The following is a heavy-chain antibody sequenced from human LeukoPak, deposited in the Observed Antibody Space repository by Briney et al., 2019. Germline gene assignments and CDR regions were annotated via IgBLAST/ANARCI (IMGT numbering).Heavy chain of an antibody. J-gene: IGHJ3*02. V-gene: IGHV1-46*01. CDR1: GYTFTSYD. D-gene: IGHD4-17*01. CDR3: ARFGDFDAFDI. CDR2: INPSGGST. Sequence: ASVKVSCKASGYTFTSYDINWVRQAPGQGLEWMGIINPSGGSTSYAQKFQGRVTMTRDTSTSTVYMELSSLRSEDTAVYYCARFGDFDAFDIWGQGTMVTVSS.